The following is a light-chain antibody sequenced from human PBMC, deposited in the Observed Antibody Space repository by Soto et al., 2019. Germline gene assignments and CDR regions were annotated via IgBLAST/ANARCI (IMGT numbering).Light chain of an antibody. V-gene: IGKV3-11*01. CDR1: QSVSTY. CDR3: EQRSNWPLT. Sequence: EIVLTQPPATLSFPPGEIATLSCRASQSVSTYLAWYQQKPGQAPRLLIYDASNKATGIPARFSGSGSGTDFSLTISSLEPEDLAVYYCEQRSNWPLTFGGGTKVEI. CDR2: DAS. J-gene: IGKJ4*01.